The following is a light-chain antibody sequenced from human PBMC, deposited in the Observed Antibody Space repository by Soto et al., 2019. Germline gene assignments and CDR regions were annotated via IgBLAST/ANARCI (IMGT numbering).Light chain of an antibody. CDR3: QQYGNAPPYS. J-gene: IGKJ2*01. CDR2: GAS. V-gene: IGKV3-20*01. CDR1: QSVSSSY. Sequence: ETVLTQSPGTQSLSPGERATLACRASQSVSSSYLAWYQQNPGQAPRLLIYGASSRATGIPDRFSGSGSGTDFTLTISRLEPEDFAVYYCQQYGNAPPYSFGQGTKLEIK.